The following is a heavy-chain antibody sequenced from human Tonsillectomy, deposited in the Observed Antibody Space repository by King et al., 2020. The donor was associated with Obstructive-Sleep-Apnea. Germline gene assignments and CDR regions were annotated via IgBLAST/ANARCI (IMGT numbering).Heavy chain of an antibody. CDR1: GGSISSGGYY. D-gene: IGHD3-10*01. CDR2: IYYSGST. Sequence: QLQLQESGPGLVKPSQTLSLTCTVSGGSISSGGYYWSWIRQHPGKGLEWIGYIYYSGSTYYNPTLKNRVTISVDTSKNQFSLKLSSVTAADTAVYYCARYGSGSYPPYYFDYWGQGTLVTVSS. CDR3: ARYGSGSYPPYYFDY. V-gene: IGHV4-31*03. J-gene: IGHJ4*02.